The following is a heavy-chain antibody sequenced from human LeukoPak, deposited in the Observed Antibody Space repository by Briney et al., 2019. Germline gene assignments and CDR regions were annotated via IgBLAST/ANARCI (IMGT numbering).Heavy chain of an antibody. D-gene: IGHD3-9*01. CDR3: TRDPTYYLRYGYFDF. CDR2: INSVSSHI. V-gene: IGHV3-21*01. J-gene: IGHJ4*02. CDR1: GFSLTSSA. Sequence: GGSLRLSCAASGFSLTSSAMNWVRQAPGKGLEWVSSINSVSSHIYYANSVRGRFTISRDNAKNSLYLQMSSLTAEGTAVYYCTRDPTYYLRYGYFDFWGQGVLVTVSS.